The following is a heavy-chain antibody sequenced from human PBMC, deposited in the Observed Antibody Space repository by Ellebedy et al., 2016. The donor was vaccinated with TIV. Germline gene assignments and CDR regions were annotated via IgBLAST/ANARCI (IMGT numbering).Heavy chain of an antibody. D-gene: IGHD5/OR15-5a*01. CDR3: GGREGSECLFAIDF. V-gene: IGHV1-69*13. CDR2: IIPISGTT. Sequence: ASVKVSCKASGSFSTFSFSWVRQAPGQGLEWMGGIIPISGTTTYAQKFQGRVTITADYSTTTTYMELSSLSSEDTAVYFCGGREGSECLFAIDFWGQGTLVTVSS. CDR1: GSFSTFS. J-gene: IGHJ4*02.